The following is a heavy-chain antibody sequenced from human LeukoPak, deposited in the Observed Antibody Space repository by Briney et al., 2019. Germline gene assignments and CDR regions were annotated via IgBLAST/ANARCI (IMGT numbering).Heavy chain of an antibody. J-gene: IGHJ3*02. CDR1: GGSISNHY. V-gene: IGHV4-59*11. Sequence: SETLSLTCTVSGGSISNHYWSWVRQPPGRGLEWIGYIYYSGSTKYNPSLKSRVTISVDTSKNQFSLKLSSVTAADTAVYYCAREYYYANSFSFDIWGQGTMVTVSS. CDR3: AREYYYANSFSFDI. CDR2: IYYSGST. D-gene: IGHD3-22*01.